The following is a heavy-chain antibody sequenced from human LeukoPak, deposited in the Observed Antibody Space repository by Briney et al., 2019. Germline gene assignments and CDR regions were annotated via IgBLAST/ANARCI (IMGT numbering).Heavy chain of an antibody. V-gene: IGHV4-31*03. Sequence: SETLSLTCTVSGGSISSGAYYWSWIRQHPGKGLEWIGYIYYSGSTYYNPSLESRVTISVDTSKNQFSLKLSSVTAADTAVYYCARDYYDSSGYPYNWFGPWGQGTLVTVSS. J-gene: IGHJ5*02. CDR2: IYYSGST. D-gene: IGHD3-22*01. CDR3: ARDYYDSSGYPYNWFGP. CDR1: GGSISSGAYY.